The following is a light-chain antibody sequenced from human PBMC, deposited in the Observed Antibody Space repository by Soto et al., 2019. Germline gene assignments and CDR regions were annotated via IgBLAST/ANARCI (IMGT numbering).Light chain of an antibody. CDR1: QSVSSN. V-gene: IGKV3-15*01. Sequence: ETVMTQSPATLSVSPGARATLSCRASQSVSSNLAWYQQKPGQAPRLLIYRASTRATGIPARFSGSGSGTEFALTISSLQSEDFAVYYCQQHNNWPLTFGGGTKVEIK. CDR3: QQHNNWPLT. CDR2: RAS. J-gene: IGKJ4*01.